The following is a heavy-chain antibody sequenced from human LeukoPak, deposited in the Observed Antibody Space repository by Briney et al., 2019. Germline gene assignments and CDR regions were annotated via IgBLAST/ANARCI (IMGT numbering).Heavy chain of an antibody. J-gene: IGHJ6*03. CDR1: GFNFSAYA. CDR3: ARGHPYNYGSNYMDV. V-gene: IGHV3-64*01. CDR2: VTNNGDTT. D-gene: IGHD3-10*01. Sequence: GGSLRLSCAASGFNFSAYAMHWVRQAPGKGLEYVSVVTNNGDTTYYANSLKGRFTISRDKSKSTLFLQMDSLRGEDMGVYYCARGHPYNYGSNYMDVWGSGTTVTVS.